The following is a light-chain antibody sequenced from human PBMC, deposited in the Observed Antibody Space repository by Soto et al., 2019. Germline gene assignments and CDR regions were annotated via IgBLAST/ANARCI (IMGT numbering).Light chain of an antibody. V-gene: IGKV3-20*01. CDR3: QQYGSPLT. Sequence: EIVLTQFPGTLSLSPGERATLSCRASQSISSSYLVWYQQKPGQAPRLLIYGASSRATGIPDRFSGSGSGTDFTLTISRLEPEDFAVYYCQQYGSPLTFGGGTRVQIK. CDR1: QSISSSY. CDR2: GAS. J-gene: IGKJ4*01.